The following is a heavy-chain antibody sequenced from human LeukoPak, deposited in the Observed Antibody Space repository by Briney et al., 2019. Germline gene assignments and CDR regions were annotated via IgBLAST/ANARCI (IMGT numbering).Heavy chain of an antibody. Sequence: PGGSLRLSCAASGFTVSSNYMSWVRQAPGKGLEWVSVIYSGGSTYYADSVKGRFTISRDNSKNTLYLQMNSLRAEDTAVYYCAKKVGIVGATGLDYWGQGTLVTVSS. CDR1: GFTVSSNY. D-gene: IGHD1-26*01. CDR3: AKKVGIVGATGLDY. CDR2: IYSGGST. J-gene: IGHJ4*02. V-gene: IGHV3-53*05.